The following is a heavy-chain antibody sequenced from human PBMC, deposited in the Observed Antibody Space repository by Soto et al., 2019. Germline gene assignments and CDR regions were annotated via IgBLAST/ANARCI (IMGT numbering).Heavy chain of an antibody. J-gene: IGHJ3*02. CDR1: GGTFSSYA. CDR3: ATDKWDVVRGAFDI. V-gene: IGHV1-69*01. Sequence: QVQLVQSGAEVKKPGSSVTVSCKASGGTFSSYAISWVRQAPGQGLEWMGGIIPIFGTANYAQKFQGRVTITADESTSTAYMELSSLRSEDTAVYYCATDKWDVVRGAFDIWGQGTMVTVSS. CDR2: IIPIFGTA. D-gene: IGHD3-10*01.